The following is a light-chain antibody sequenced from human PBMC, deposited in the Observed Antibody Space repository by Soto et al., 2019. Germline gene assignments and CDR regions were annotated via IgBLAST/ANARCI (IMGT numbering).Light chain of an antibody. CDR2: GAS. J-gene: IGKJ4*01. CDR3: QQYTTSPPKLT. CDR1: QSVSSSY. V-gene: IGKV3-20*01. Sequence: EIVLTQSPGTLSLSPGERATLSCRASQSVSSSYLAWYQQKPGQPPRLLIYGASSRATGIPDRFGGSESGTDFTLTISRLEPEDFAVYYCQQYTTSPPKLTFGGGTQVEIK.